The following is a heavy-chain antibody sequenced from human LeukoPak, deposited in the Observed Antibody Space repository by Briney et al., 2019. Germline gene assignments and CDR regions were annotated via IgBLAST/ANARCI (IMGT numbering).Heavy chain of an antibody. CDR1: GFTFSTYW. CDR3: ARGRSTEY. J-gene: IGHJ4*02. V-gene: IGHV3-7*01. Sequence: PGGSLRLSCAASGFTFSTYWMTWVRQAPGKGLEWVANIKHDGSEKYYVDSVKGRFTISRDNAKKSLYLQMNSLRGEDTAVYYCARGRSTEYWGQGTLVTVSS. CDR2: IKHDGSEK.